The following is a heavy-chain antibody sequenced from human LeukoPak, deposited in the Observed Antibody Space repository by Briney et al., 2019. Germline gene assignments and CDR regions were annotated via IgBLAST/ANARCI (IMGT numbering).Heavy chain of an antibody. J-gene: IGHJ4*02. Sequence: PSETLSLTCAVYGGSFSGYYWSWIRQPPGKGLEWIGEINHSGSTNYNPSLKSRVTISVDTSKNQFFLKLSSVTAADTAVYYCARGKDIVVVPAAPDFDYWGQGTLVTVSS. D-gene: IGHD2-2*01. CDR2: INHSGST. CDR3: ARGKDIVVVPAAPDFDY. V-gene: IGHV4-34*01. CDR1: GGSFSGYY.